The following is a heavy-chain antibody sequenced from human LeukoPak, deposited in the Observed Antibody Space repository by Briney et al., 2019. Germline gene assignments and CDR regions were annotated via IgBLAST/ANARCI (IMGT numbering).Heavy chain of an antibody. J-gene: IGHJ6*03. CDR2: INHSGST. CDR3: ARGRYYYDSSGYYYGGYYYYYYMDV. Sequence: SETLSLTCTVSGGSISSSSYYWSWIRQPPGKGLEWIGEINHSGSTNYNPSLKSRVTISVDTSKNQFSLKLSSVTAADTAVYYCARGRYYYDSSGYYYGGYYYYYYMDVWGKGTTVTVSS. V-gene: IGHV4-39*07. D-gene: IGHD3-22*01. CDR1: GGSISSSSYY.